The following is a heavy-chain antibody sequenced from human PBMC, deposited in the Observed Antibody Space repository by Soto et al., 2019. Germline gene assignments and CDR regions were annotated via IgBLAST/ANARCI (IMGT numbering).Heavy chain of an antibody. CDR1: GGTFSSYA. CDR3: ASNHSTMVTGYYYGMDV. Sequence: QVQLVQSGAEVKKPGSSVKVSCKASGGTFSSYAISWVRQAPGQGLEWMGGIIPIFGTANYAQKFQGRVTITADESPSTAYMELSSLRSEDTAVYYCASNHSTMVTGYYYGMDVWGQGTTVTVSS. D-gene: IGHD3-10*01. CDR2: IIPIFGTA. J-gene: IGHJ6*02. V-gene: IGHV1-69*12.